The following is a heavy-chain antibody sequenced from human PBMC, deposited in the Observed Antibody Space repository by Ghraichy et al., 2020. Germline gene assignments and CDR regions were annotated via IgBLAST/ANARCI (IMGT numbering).Heavy chain of an antibody. CDR3: ARHVVIFGSSYFDY. J-gene: IGHJ4*02. D-gene: IGHD3/OR15-3a*01. V-gene: IGHV4-39*01. Sequence: SETLSLTCTVSGGSISSSSYYWGWIRQPPGKGLEWIGSIYYSGSTYYNPSLKSRVTISVDTSKNQFSLKLSSVTAADTAVYYCARHVVIFGSSYFDYWGQGTLVTVSS. CDR2: IYYSGST. CDR1: GGSISSSSYY.